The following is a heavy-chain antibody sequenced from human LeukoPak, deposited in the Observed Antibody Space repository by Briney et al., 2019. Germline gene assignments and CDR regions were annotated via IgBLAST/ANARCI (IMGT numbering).Heavy chain of an antibody. V-gene: IGHV4-30-4*08. Sequence: SETLSLTCTVSGGSISSGDYYWSWIRQPPGKGLEWIGYIYYSGSTYYSPSLKSRVTISVDTSKNQFSLKLSSVTAADTAVYYCAREHLTIFGVVDYWGQGTLVTVSS. D-gene: IGHD3-3*01. CDR3: AREHLTIFGVVDY. CDR2: IYYSGST. CDR1: GGSISSGDYY. J-gene: IGHJ4*02.